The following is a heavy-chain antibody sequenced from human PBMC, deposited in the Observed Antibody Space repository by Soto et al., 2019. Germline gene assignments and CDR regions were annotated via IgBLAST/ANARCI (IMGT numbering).Heavy chain of an antibody. CDR2: ISSTTNYI. V-gene: IGHV3-21*06. Sequence: PGGTLRLFCAASGFTFTRYSTNWVRQAPGKGLEWVSSISSTTNYIYYGDSMKGRFTISRDNAKNSLYLEMNSLRAEDTAVYYCARESEDLTSNFDYWGQGTLVTVSS. J-gene: IGHJ4*02. CDR1: GFTFTRYS. CDR3: ARESEDLTSNFDY.